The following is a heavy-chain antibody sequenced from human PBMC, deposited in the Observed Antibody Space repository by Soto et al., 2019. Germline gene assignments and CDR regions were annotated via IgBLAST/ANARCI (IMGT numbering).Heavy chain of an antibody. D-gene: IGHD4-17*01. CDR2: ISAYNGNT. CDR3: ARVGGATVTTNNWFDP. CDR1: GYTFTSYG. Sequence: ASVKVSCKASGYTFTSYGISWVRQAPGQGLEWMGWISAYNGNTNYAQKLQGRVTMTTDTSTSTAYMELRSLRSDDTAVYYCARVGGATVTTNNWFDPWGQGTLVTVSS. J-gene: IGHJ5*02. V-gene: IGHV1-18*04.